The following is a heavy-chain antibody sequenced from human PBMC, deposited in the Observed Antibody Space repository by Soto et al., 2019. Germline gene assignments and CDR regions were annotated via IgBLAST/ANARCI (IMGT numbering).Heavy chain of an antibody. D-gene: IGHD1-20*01. CDR2: ISAYNGNT. CDR3: ARDSYMRCGYYYYGMDV. V-gene: IGHV1-18*04. Sequence: ASVKVSCKASGYTFTSYGISWVRQAPGQGLEWMGWISAYNGNTNYAQKLQGRVTMTTDTSTSTAYMELRSLRSDDTAVYYCARDSYMRCGYYYYGMDVWGQGTTVTVSS. J-gene: IGHJ6*02. CDR1: GYTFTSYG.